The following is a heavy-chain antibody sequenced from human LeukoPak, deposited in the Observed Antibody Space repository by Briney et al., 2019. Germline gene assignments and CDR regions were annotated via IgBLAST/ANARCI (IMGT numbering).Heavy chain of an antibody. D-gene: IGHD4-17*01. CDR2: ITGRGGT. Sequence: GGSPRLSCVASGLTFSNYAMTWVRRAPGKGLEWISSITGRGGTSYTDSVKGRFTVYRDNSKNTLYLQMNSLRVGDTALYYCAKDPNGDYVGAFDSWGQGTMVTVSS. CDR1: GLTFSNYA. CDR3: AKDPNGDYVGAFDS. V-gene: IGHV3-23*01. J-gene: IGHJ3*01.